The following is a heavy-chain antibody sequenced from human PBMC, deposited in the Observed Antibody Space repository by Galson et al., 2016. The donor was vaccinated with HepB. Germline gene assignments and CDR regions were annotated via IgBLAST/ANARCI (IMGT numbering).Heavy chain of an antibody. V-gene: IGHV1-69*04. CDR1: GGTFSDYS. J-gene: IGHJ6*03. CDR3: ARGTGDQVGAKGYYFYMEV. Sequence: SVKVSCKASGGTFSDYSVTWVRQAPGQGLEWMGKIIPILNLTNYPQKFQGRVTITADKSTHTSSMELTSLRSGDTAVYYCARGTGDQVGAKGYYFYMEVWGKGTTVIVSS. CDR2: IIPILNLT. D-gene: IGHD1-26*01.